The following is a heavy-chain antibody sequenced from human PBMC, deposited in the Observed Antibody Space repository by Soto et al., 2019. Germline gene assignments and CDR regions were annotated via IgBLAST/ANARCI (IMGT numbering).Heavy chain of an antibody. CDR2: VSIGGST. D-gene: IGHD2-15*01. CDR1: GFTFGSYA. Sequence: WGSLRLSCAASGFTFGSYAIGCVRHWPWKWLEWVAVVSIGGSTHYADSVRGRFTISRDNSKNTLSLQMNSLTAEDTAVYFCAKRRGAGGHLDYWGQGALVTVSS. CDR3: AKRRGAGGHLDY. V-gene: IGHV3-23*01. J-gene: IGHJ4*02.